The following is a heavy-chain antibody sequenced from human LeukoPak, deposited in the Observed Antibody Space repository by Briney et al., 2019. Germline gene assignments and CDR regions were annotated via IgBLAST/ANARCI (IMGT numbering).Heavy chain of an antibody. D-gene: IGHD3-3*01. CDR3: ARGLDLRFLEWLVALDI. CDR1: GGTFSSYT. Sequence: VKVSCKASGGTFSSYTISWVRQAPGQGLEWMGRIIPILGIANYAQKFQGRVTITADKSTSTAYMELSSLRSEDTAVYYCARGLDLRFLEWLVALDIWGQGTMVTVSS. V-gene: IGHV1-69*02. J-gene: IGHJ3*02. CDR2: IIPILGIA.